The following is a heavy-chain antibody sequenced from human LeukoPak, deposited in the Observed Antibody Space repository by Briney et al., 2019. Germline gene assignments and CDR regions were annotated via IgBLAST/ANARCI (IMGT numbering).Heavy chain of an antibody. D-gene: IGHD3-22*01. J-gene: IGHJ4*02. CDR2: IYYSGST. V-gene: IGHV4-59*08. CDR3: ARHPNYYDSSGYVDY. Sequence: SETLSLTCTVSGGSISSYYWSWIRQPPGKGLEWIGYIYYSGSTNYNPSLKSRVTISVDTSKNQFSLKLSSVTAADTAVYYCARHPNYYDSSGYVDYWGQGTLVTVSS. CDR1: GGSISSYY.